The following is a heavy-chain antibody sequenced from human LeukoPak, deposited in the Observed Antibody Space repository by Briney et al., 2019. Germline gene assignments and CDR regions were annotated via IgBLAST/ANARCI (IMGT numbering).Heavy chain of an antibody. Sequence: PWGSPRLSSAASGVTSSSYAMSWVRQAPRKGRQWVSAISGSGGSTNYAASLKGRVTISIDNSKNTLYLQMNSLRAEDTAVYYCAKDGGGSPEDAFDIWGQGTMVTVSS. CDR3: AKDGGGSPEDAFDI. D-gene: IGHD2-15*01. CDR1: GVTSSSYA. J-gene: IGHJ3*02. CDR2: ISGSGGST. V-gene: IGHV3-23*01.